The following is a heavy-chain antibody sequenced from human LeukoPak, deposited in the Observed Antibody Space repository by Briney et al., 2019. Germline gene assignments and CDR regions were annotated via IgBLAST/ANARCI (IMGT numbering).Heavy chain of an antibody. CDR2: ISYDGSNK. J-gene: IGHJ6*04. D-gene: IGHD2-2*01. Sequence: GRSLRLSCAASGFTFSSYGMHWVRQAPGKGLEWVAVISYDGSNKYYADSVKGRFTISRDNSKNTLYLQMNSLRAEDTAVYYCAKEPGYCSCTSCPGGVFSYGMDVWGKGTTVTVSS. CDR1: GFTFSSYG. V-gene: IGHV3-30*18. CDR3: AKEPGYCSCTSCPGGVFSYGMDV.